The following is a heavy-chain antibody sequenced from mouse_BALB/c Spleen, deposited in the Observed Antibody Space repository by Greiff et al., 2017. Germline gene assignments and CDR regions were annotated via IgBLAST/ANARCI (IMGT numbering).Heavy chain of an antibody. D-gene: IGHD3-3*01. CDR1: GYTFTDYW. V-gene: IGHV1-69*01. CDR3: AREGT. J-gene: IGHJ3*01. CDR2: IDTSDSYT. Sequence: QVQLQQPGAELVMPGASVKMSCKASGYTFTDYWMHWVKQRPGQGLEWIGAIDTSDSYTSYNQKFKGKATLTVDESSSTAYMQLSSLTSEDSAVYYCAREGTWGQGTLVTVSA.